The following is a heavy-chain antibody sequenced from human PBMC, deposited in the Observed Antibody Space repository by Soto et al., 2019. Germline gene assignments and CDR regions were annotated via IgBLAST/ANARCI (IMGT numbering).Heavy chain of an antibody. V-gene: IGHV3-23*01. CDR2: ISGSGGST. D-gene: IGHD3-3*01. Sequence: GSLRLSCATSGFTFHDYAMSWVRQAPGKGLEWVSAISGSGGSTYYADSVKGRFTISRDNSKNTLYLQMNSLRAEDTAVYYCAKDAKVDDFWSGYYSGGNRSGELSNWGQGTMVTVSS. CDR1: GFTFHDYA. J-gene: IGHJ3*01. CDR3: AKDAKVDDFWSGYYSGGNRSGELSN.